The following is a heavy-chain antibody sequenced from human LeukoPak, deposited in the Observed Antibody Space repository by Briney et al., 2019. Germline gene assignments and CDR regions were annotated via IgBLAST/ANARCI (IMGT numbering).Heavy chain of an antibody. J-gene: IGHJ4*02. V-gene: IGHV3-33*01. CDR2: IWYDGSNK. CDR1: GFTFSSYG. Sequence: PGGSLRLSCAASGFTFSSYGMHWVRQAPGKGLEWVAVIWYDGSNKYYADSVKGRFTISRDNAKNSLYLQMNSLRAEDTAVHYCARDYEFLEWLLFDYWGQGTLVTVSS. CDR3: ARDYEFLEWLLFDY. D-gene: IGHD3-3*01.